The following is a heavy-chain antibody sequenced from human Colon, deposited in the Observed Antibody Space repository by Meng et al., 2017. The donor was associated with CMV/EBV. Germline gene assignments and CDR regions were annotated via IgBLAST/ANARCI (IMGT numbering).Heavy chain of an antibody. J-gene: IGHJ4*02. CDR1: EFTFNTYT. CDR3: ARAAVSGNEGIDY. V-gene: IGHV3-48*04. D-gene: IGHD4-17*01. Sequence: GGSLRLSCAASEFTFNTYTMNWVRQAPGKGLEWLAYISPSSNSVYYADSVRGRFTVSRDNAKNSLYLQMNSLRADDTAIYYCARAAVSGNEGIDYWGQGTLVTVSS. CDR2: ISPSSNSV.